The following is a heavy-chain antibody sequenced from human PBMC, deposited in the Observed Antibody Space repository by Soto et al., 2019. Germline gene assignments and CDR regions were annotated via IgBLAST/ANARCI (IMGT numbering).Heavy chain of an antibody. CDR3: AREGEPTPDMVRGASLPEY. Sequence: QVQLVESGGGVVQPGRSLRLSCAASGFTFSSYGMHWVRQAPGKGLEWVAVIWYDGSNKYYADSVKGRFTISRDNYKNTLYLHMNSLRAEETAVYYCAREGEPTPDMVRGASLPEYWGQGTLVTVSS. V-gene: IGHV3-33*01. CDR1: GFTFSSYG. J-gene: IGHJ4*02. D-gene: IGHD3-10*01. CDR2: IWYDGSNK.